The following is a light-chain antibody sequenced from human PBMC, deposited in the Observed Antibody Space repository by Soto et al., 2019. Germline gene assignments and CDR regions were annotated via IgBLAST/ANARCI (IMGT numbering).Light chain of an antibody. CDR3: QSYDSSLRGWV. V-gene: IGLV1-40*01. CDR1: SSNIGAGHD. J-gene: IGLJ3*02. Sequence: QSVLTQPPSVSGAPGQRVTIPCTGSSSNIGAGHDVHWYEQLPGTAPKLLIYGNNNRPSGVPDRLSGSKSGTSASLAITGLQAEDEADYYCQSYDSSLRGWVFGGGTKVTVL. CDR2: GNN.